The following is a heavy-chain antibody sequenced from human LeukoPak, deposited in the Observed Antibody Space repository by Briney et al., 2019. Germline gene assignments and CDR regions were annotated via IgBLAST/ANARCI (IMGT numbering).Heavy chain of an antibody. CDR2: MNPNSGNT. CDR3: ARGGNPLRGYFDRKNWFDP. V-gene: IGHV1-8*03. J-gene: IGHJ5*02. D-gene: IGHD3-9*01. Sequence: EASVKVSCKASGYTFTNYGINWVRQATGQGLEWMGWMNPNSGNTGYVQKFQGRVTITRNTSISTAYMELSSLRSEDTAVYYCARGGNPLRGYFDRKNWFDPWGQGTLVTVSS. CDR1: GYTFTNYG.